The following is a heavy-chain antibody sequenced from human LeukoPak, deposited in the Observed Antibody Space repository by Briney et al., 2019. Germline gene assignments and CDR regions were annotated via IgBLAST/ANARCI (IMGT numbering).Heavy chain of an antibody. D-gene: IGHD6-13*01. CDR1: GGTFNSYA. CDR3: ARGIAAAGAFDY. J-gene: IGHJ4*02. CDR2: IIPIFGTA. Sequence: SVKVSCKASGGTFNSYAISWVRQAPGQGLEWMGGIIPIFGTANYAQKFQGRVTITADESTSTAYMELSSLRSEDTAVYYCARGIAAAGAFDYWGQGTLVTVSS. V-gene: IGHV1-69*01.